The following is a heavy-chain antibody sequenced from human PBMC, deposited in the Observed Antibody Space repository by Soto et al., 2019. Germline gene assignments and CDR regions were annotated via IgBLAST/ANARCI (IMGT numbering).Heavy chain of an antibody. CDR2: IYWDEDK. Sequence: QITLKESGPTLVKPTQTLTMTCTFSGFSLSTSGVGVGWIRQPPGKALEWLALIYWDEDKSYSPSLKSRLTFTKDTSKNQVVHTMTNMDPVDTATCYCAHSLIGYYYDSSGSNWFDPWGRGTLVIVSS. D-gene: IGHD3-22*01. J-gene: IGHJ5*02. V-gene: IGHV2-5*02. CDR3: AHSLIGYYYDSSGSNWFDP. CDR1: GFSLSTSGVG.